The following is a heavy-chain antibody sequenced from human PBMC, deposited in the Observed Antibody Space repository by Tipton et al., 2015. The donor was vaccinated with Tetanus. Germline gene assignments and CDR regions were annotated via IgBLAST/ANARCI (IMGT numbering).Heavy chain of an antibody. V-gene: IGHV5-51*01. CDR3: ARAICSGGSCYSPCYYGMDV. D-gene: IGHD2-15*01. J-gene: IGHJ6*02. CDR1: GYSFTSYW. Sequence: VQLVQSGAEVKKPGESLKISCKGSGYSFTSYWIGWVRQMPGQGLEWMGIIYPGDSDTRYSPSFQGQVTISADKSISTAYLQWSSLKASDTAMYYCARAICSGGSCYSPCYYGMDVWGQGTTVTVSS. CDR2: IYPGDSDT.